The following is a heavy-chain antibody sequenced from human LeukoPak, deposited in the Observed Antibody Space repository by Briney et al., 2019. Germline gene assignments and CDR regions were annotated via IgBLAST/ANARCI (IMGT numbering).Heavy chain of an antibody. CDR3: ARAAPSGYSPMDV. CDR1: GGSISSSSYY. D-gene: IGHD3-22*01. Sequence: PSETLSLTCTVSGGSISSSSYYWGWIRQPPGKGLEWIGSIYYSGSTYYNPSLKSRVTISVDTSKNQFSLKLSSVTAADTAVYYCARAAPSGYSPMDVWGKGTTVTVSS. CDR2: IYYSGST. J-gene: IGHJ6*03. V-gene: IGHV4-39*07.